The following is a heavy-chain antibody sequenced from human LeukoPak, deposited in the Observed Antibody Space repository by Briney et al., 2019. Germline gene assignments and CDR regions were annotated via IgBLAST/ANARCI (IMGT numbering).Heavy chain of an antibody. V-gene: IGHV4-38-2*02. D-gene: IGHD3-10*01. CDR3: ARRGRIWFGELFPKNWFDP. CDR2: FYHGGST. J-gene: IGHJ5*02. Sequence: SETLSLTCTVSGYSISTGYYWDWIRQPPGKGLEWIGTFYHGGSTYYNPSLKSRVTISLDSSKNQISLKLSSVTAADTAVYYCARRGRIWFGELFPKNWFDPWGQGTLVTVSS. CDR1: GYSISTGYY.